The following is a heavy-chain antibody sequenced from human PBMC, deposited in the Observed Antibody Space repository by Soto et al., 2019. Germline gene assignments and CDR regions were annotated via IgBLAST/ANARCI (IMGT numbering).Heavy chain of an antibody. CDR1: GFTLGNYW. V-gene: IGHV3-74*01. Sequence: EVHLVESGGGLVQSGGSLRLSCAASGFTLGNYWMHWVRQAPGKGLVWVSRINDYGTTINYAESVEGRFIISRDDAKSEVYLQINNLRAEDSAVYYCARGGVEPFDYWGQGALVTVSS. CDR3: ARGGVEPFDY. CDR2: INDYGTTI. D-gene: IGHD3-3*01. J-gene: IGHJ4*02.